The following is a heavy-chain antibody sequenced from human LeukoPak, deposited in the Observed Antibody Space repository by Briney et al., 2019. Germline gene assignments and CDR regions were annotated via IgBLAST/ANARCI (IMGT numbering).Heavy chain of an antibody. CDR2: ISGSGGST. CDR3: AKSGMATITFDY. J-gene: IGHJ4*02. Sequence: GGSLRLSCAASGFTFDDYGMGWVRQAPGKGLEWVSAISGSGGSTYYADSVKGRFTISRDNSKNTLYLQMSSLRAEDTAVYYCAKSGMATITFDYWGQGTLVTVSS. D-gene: IGHD5-24*01. CDR1: GFTFDDYG. V-gene: IGHV3-23*01.